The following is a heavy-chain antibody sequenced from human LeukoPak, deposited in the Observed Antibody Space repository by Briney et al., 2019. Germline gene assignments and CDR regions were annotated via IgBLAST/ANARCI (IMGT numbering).Heavy chain of an antibody. D-gene: IGHD5-24*01. CDR2: ISGSGGST. CDR3: ARDYQLGRAWFDP. CDR1: GFTFSSYA. Sequence: GGSLRLSCAASGFTFSSYAMSWVRQAPGKGLEWVSAISGSGGSTYYADSVKGRFTISRDNAKNSLYLQMNSLRAEDTAVYYCARDYQLGRAWFDPWGQGTLVTVSS. V-gene: IGHV3-23*01. J-gene: IGHJ5*02.